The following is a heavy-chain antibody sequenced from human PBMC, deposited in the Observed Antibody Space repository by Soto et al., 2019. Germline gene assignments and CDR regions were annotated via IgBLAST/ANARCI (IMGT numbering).Heavy chain of an antibody. J-gene: IGHJ4*02. D-gene: IGHD3-10*01. V-gene: IGHV3-15*01. CDR1: GFGFSDAW. CDR3: ATDRFASPVDS. CDR2: IKSKTAGGTT. Sequence: DVQLVESGGGLVKPGGSLRLSCAASGFGFSDAWMSWGRQATGKGLEWLGRIKSKTAGGTTDYAATVEGRFTIPRDDSQNTLYLQMSSLKTEETAVYYCATDRFASPVDSWGQGTLVTVSS.